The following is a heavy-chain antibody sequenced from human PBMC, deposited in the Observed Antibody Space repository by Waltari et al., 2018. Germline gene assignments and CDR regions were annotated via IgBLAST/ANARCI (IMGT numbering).Heavy chain of an antibody. J-gene: IGHJ4*02. CDR2: IFADGTT. V-gene: IGHV3-53*01. CDR1: AFRSGHNY. Sequence: ELELVLSGGGDVQPGGSLRLSCLASAFRSGHNYLTWVRQAPGKGPEYVSVIFADGTTLYARSVKGRFTISRDSSKNTVFLQMHSLGVDDTAVYYCARDSGAGGPFFLWGQGDLVTVSS. D-gene: IGHD1-26*01. CDR3: ARDSGAGGPFFL.